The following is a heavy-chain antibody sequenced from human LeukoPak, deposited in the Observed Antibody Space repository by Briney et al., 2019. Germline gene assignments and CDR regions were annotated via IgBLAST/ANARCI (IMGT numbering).Heavy chain of an antibody. CDR3: TRDHPNYYGSDGHYYRRNGDY. V-gene: IGHV3-23*01. CDR2: ISSKGELT. Sequence: PGGSLRLSCAASGFTFSIYAMSWVRQAPGKGLEWVSSISSKGELTFYADSVKGRFTISRDNSESTLYLQMNILRAEDTAIYYCTRDHPNYYGSDGHYYRRNGDYWGQGTLVTVSS. D-gene: IGHD3-22*01. J-gene: IGHJ4*02. CDR1: GFTFSIYA.